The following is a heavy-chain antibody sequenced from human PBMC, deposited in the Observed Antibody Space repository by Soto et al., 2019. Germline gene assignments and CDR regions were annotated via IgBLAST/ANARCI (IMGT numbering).Heavy chain of an antibody. J-gene: IGHJ4*02. V-gene: IGHV1-18*01. CDR1: GYTFTSYG. Sequence: ASVKVSCKASGYTFTSYGISWVRQAPGQGLEWMGWISAYNGNTNYAQKLQGRVTMTTDTSTSTACMELRSLRSEDTAVYYCAREGSSPLYFDYWGQGTLVTVSS. D-gene: IGHD6-6*01. CDR2: ISAYNGNT. CDR3: AREGSSPLYFDY.